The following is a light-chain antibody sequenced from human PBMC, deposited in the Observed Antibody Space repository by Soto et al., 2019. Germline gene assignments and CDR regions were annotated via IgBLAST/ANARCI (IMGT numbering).Light chain of an antibody. CDR3: SSYRSSNTLYV. CDR1: SSDVGGYNY. J-gene: IGLJ1*01. CDR2: EVG. Sequence: QSALTQPASVSGSPGQSITISCTGTSSDVGGYNYVSWYQQRPGTAPKLMIYEVGNRPSGVSSRFSGSKSGNTASLTNSGLQAEDEADYYCSSYRSSNTLYVFGTGTKVTVL. V-gene: IGLV2-14*01.